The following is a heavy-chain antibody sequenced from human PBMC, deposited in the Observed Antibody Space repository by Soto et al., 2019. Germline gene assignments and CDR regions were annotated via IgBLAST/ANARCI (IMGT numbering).Heavy chain of an antibody. V-gene: IGHV3-48*01. CDR3: ASGRGIVVVPAAPDGQGRLDDLRSSYGMDV. CDR1: GFSFSDYG. J-gene: IGHJ6*02. CDR2: ISGNKMTT. Sequence: PGGSLRLSCVASGFSFSDYGMSWVRQSPQKTLEWVASISGNKMTTFYPDSVKGRFFISRDNSDNTLHLQMNSLRAEDTAVYYCASGRGIVVVPAAPDGQGRLDDLRSSYGMDVWGQGTTVTVSS. D-gene: IGHD2-2*01.